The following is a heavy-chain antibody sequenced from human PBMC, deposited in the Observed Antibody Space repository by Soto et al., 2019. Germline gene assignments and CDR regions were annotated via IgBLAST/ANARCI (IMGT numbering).Heavy chain of an antibody. J-gene: IGHJ6*02. CDR1: GGTFSSYA. CDR3: ARGSTSFQRYYYGMDV. Sequence: RASVKVSCKASGGTFSSYAISWVRQAPGQGLEWMGGIIPIFGTANYAQKFQGRVTITADESTSTAYMELSSLRSEDTAVYYCARGSTSFQRYYYGMDVWGQGTTVTV. V-gene: IGHV1-69*13. D-gene: IGHD2-2*01. CDR2: IIPIFGTA.